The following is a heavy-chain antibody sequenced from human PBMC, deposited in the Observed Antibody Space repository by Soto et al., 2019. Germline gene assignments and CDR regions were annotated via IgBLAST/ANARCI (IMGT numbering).Heavy chain of an antibody. J-gene: IGHJ6*02. D-gene: IGHD6-6*01. Sequence: APVKVSCKASCYAFSNYVISWVRQAPGQGLEWMGIINPSGGSTSYAQKFQGRVTMTRDTSTSTVYMELSSLRSEDTAVYYCARDSPQYSSWDEVSYYYYGMDVWGQGTTVTVSS. CDR3: ARDSPQYSSWDEVSYYYYGMDV. CDR2: INPSGGST. CDR1: CYAFSNYV. V-gene: IGHV1-46*01.